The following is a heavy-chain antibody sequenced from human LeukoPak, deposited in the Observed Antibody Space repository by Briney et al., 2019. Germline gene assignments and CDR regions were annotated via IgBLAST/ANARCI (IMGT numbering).Heavy chain of an antibody. CDR2: ISSSSSTI. J-gene: IGHJ3*02. CDR1: GFTFSSYS. D-gene: IGHD3-22*01. V-gene: IGHV3-48*01. Sequence: GGSLRLSCAASGFTFSSYSMNWVRQAPGKGLEWVSYISSSSSTIYYADSVKGRFTISRDNAKNSLYLQMNSLRAEDTAVYYCARAGRYYYDSSGYYYDALDIWGQGTMVTVSS. CDR3: ARAGRYYYDSSGYYYDALDI.